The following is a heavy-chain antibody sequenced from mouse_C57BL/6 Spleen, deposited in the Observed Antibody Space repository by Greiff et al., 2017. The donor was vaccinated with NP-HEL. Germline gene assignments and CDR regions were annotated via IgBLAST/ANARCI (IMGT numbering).Heavy chain of an antibody. J-gene: IGHJ3*01. Sequence: VQLQQSGAELVKPGASVKLSCKASGYTFTSYWMQWVKQRPGQGLEWIGEIDPSDSYTNYNQKFKGKATLTVDTSSSTAYMQLSSLTSEDSAVYYCARPTYYYGSSYGWFAYWGQGTLVTVSA. D-gene: IGHD1-1*01. CDR2: IDPSDSYT. V-gene: IGHV1-50*01. CDR3: ARPTYYYGSSYGWFAY. CDR1: GYTFTSYW.